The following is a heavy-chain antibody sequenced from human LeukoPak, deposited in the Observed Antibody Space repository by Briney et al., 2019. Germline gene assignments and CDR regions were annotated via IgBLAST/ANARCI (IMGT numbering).Heavy chain of an antibody. CDR2: INHSGST. V-gene: IGHV4-34*01. J-gene: IGHJ5*02. CDR1: GGSFSGCY. D-gene: IGHD3-22*01. Sequence: SETLSLTCAVYGGSFSGCYWSWIRQPPGKGLEWIGEINHSGSTNYNPSLKSRVTISVDTSKNQFSLKLSSVTAADTAVYYCARRVAYYDSSGYQFDPWGQGTLVTVSS. CDR3: ARRVAYYDSSGYQFDP.